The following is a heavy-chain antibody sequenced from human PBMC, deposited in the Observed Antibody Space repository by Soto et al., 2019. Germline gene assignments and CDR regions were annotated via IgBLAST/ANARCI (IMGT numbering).Heavy chain of an antibody. J-gene: IGHJ3*02. Sequence: EVQLLESGGGLVQPGGSLRLSCAASGFTFSSYAMSWVRQAPGKGLEWVSAISGSGGSTYYADSVKGRFTISRDNSKNTLYLQMNSLRAEDTAVYYCAKDLDDYIWGRYKKSYAFDIWGQGTMVTVSS. CDR3: AKDLDDYIWGRYKKSYAFDI. D-gene: IGHD3-16*01. CDR1: GFTFSSYA. CDR2: ISGSGGST. V-gene: IGHV3-23*01.